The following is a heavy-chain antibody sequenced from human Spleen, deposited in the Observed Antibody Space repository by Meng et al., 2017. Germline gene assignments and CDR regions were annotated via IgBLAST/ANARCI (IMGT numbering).Heavy chain of an antibody. CDR2: IYTSGST. Sequence: SETLSLTCTVSGGSISSGSYYWSWIRQPAGKGLEWIGRIYTSGSTNYNPSLKSRVTMSVDTSKNQFSLKLSSVTAADTAVYYCARDLGQWLVTDWGQGTLVTVSS. CDR3: ARDLGQWLVTD. J-gene: IGHJ4*02. D-gene: IGHD6-19*01. V-gene: IGHV4-61*02. CDR1: GGSISSGSYY.